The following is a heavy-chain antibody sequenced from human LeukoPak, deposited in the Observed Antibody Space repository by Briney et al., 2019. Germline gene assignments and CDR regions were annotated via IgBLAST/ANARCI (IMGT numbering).Heavy chain of an antibody. CDR3: ARHVRYSTSWYFYYIDV. CDR1: GYSFTNYW. J-gene: IGHJ6*03. CDR2: IYPGDSET. V-gene: IGHV5-51*01. Sequence: GESLKISCEGSGYSFTNYWIGWVRQLSGKGLEGMAIIYPGDSETRYSPSFQGQVTISADKSINTAYLQWSSLEASDTAVYYCARHVRYSTSWYFYYIDVWGKGTTVTVSS. D-gene: IGHD6-6*01.